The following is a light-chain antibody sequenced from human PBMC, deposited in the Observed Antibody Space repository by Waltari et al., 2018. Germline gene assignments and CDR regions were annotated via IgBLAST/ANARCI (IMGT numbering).Light chain of an antibody. CDR3: SSYTRSSTSPWV. CDR1: SSDVGGYNY. CDR2: DVT. V-gene: IGLV2-14*01. Sequence: QSALTQPASVSGSPGQSITISCTGTSSDVGGYNYVSWYQQHPGKAPKLMLYDVTNRASGVSNRCSGSKSGNTAALTISGLQAEDEADYYCSSYTRSSTSPWVFGGGTKLTVL. J-gene: IGLJ3*02.